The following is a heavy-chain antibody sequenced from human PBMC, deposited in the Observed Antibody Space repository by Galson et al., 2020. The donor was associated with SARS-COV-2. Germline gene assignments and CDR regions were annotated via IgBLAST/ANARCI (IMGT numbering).Heavy chain of an antibody. V-gene: IGHV3-30*03. CDR3: ARKTCGGACLSGYDLDD. J-gene: IGHJ4*02. D-gene: IGHD2-21*01. CDR2: ISYDGSNK. CDR1: GFTFSSYG. Sequence: GGSLRLSCADSGFTFSSYGMHWVRQAPGKGLEWVAVISYDGSNKYYADSVKGRFTISRDNSKNTLYLQMNSLIAGDTALYYCARKTCGGACLSGYDLDDWGQGTLVTVAP.